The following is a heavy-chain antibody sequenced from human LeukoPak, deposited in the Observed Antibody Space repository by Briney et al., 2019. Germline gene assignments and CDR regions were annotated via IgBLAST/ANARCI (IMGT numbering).Heavy chain of an antibody. J-gene: IGHJ6*02. CDR1: GFTFSSYA. D-gene: IGHD6-19*01. V-gene: IGHV3-23*01. Sequence: PGGSLRLSCAASGFTFSSYAMSWVRQAPGKGLEWVSAISGSGGSTYYADSVKGRFTISRDNSKNTLYLQMNSLRAEDTAVYYCANAGYSSGWYESYYCGMDVWGQGTTVTVSS. CDR2: ISGSGGST. CDR3: ANAGYSSGWYESYYCGMDV.